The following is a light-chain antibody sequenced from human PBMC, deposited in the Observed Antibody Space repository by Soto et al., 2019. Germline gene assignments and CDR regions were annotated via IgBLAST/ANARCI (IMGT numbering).Light chain of an antibody. CDR2: RNT. J-gene: IGLJ1*01. V-gene: IGLV1-40*01. CDR3: AAWDASLSACV. Sequence: HSVLKQPPSVSGAPGQRVTISCIGGSSNIGAGYEVHWYQQLPGTVPKLLIYRNTYRPSGVPDRFSGSRSATSASLTITGLRSEDEAIYYCAAWDASLSACVFGNGTKVTVL. CDR1: SSNIGAGYE.